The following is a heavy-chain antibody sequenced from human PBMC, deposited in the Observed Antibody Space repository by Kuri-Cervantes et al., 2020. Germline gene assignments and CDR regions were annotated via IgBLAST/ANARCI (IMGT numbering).Heavy chain of an antibody. CDR2: ISSSSSTI. J-gene: IGHJ6*02. D-gene: IGHD3-10*01. CDR1: GFTFSSYS. Sequence: GESLKISCAASGFTFSSYSMNWVRQAPGKGLEWVSYISSSSSTIYYADSVKGRFTISRDNAKNPLYLQMNSLRDEDTAVYYCARGVKVRGVIIYYYYGMDVWGQGTTVTVSS. V-gene: IGHV3-48*02. CDR3: ARGVKVRGVIIYYYYGMDV.